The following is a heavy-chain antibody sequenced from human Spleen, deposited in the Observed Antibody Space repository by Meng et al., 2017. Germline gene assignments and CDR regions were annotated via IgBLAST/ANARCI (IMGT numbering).Heavy chain of an antibody. J-gene: IGHJ4*02. V-gene: IGHV3-66*02. CDR2: IYSGGNT. CDR1: GFTFSSYA. D-gene: IGHD3-22*01. CDR3: ARSPIDKYDLSALPLDN. Sequence: GESLKISCAASGFTFSSYAMSWVRQAPGKGLEWVSVIYSGGNTYYADSVKGRFTISIDNSKNTVFIQINSLIAEDTAVYYCARSPIDKYDLSALPLDNWGQGTLVTVSS.